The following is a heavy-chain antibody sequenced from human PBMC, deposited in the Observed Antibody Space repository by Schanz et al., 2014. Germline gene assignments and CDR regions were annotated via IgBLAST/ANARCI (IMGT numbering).Heavy chain of an antibody. V-gene: IGHV3-23*01. CDR2: ISGSGGST. J-gene: IGHJ4*02. CDR3: AKSQGSSFDS. Sequence: EMQLLESGGGLIQPGGSLRLSCAASGFTFSSYAMSWVRQAPGKGLEWVSAISGSGGSTYYADSVKGRFTISRDNSKNTLYLQMNSLRVEDTAVYYCAKSQGSSFDSWGQGTLVTVSS. CDR1: GFTFSSYA. D-gene: IGHD6-13*01.